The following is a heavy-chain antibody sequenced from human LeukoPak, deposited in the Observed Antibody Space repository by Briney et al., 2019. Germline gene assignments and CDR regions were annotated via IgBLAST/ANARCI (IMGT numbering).Heavy chain of an antibody. V-gene: IGHV1-2*02. Sequence: ASVKVSCKASGYTFTGYYMHWVRQAPGQGLEWMGWINPNSGGTNYAQKFQGRVTMTRDTSISTAYMELSRLRSDDTAVYYCVRGPTYCAMLLGKKFDYWGQGTLVTVSS. J-gene: IGHJ4*02. CDR1: GYTFTGYY. D-gene: IGHD4/OR15-4a*01. CDR3: VRGPTYCAMLLGKKFDY. CDR2: INPNSGGT.